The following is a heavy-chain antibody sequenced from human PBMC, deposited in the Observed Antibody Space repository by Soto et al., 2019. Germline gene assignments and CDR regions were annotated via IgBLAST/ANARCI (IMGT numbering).Heavy chain of an antibody. CDR1: GFTFSSYG. CDR3: AKGDYYDSSGYRVPFSFDY. D-gene: IGHD3-22*01. V-gene: IGHV3-30*18. CDR2: ISYDGSNK. Sequence: PGGSLRLSCAASGFTFSSYGMHWVRQAPGKGLEWVAVISYDGSNKYYADSVKGRFTISRDNSKNTLYLQMNSLRAEDTAVYYCAKGDYYDSSGYRVPFSFDYWGQGTLVTVSS. J-gene: IGHJ4*02.